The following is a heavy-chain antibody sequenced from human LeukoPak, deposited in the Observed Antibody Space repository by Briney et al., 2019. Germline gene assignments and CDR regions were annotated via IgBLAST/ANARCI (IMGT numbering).Heavy chain of an antibody. CDR3: ARGVDPGMTFDY. V-gene: IGHV3-23*01. Sequence: GGSLRLSCAASGFTFSSYAMSWVRQAPGKGLEWVSAISGSGGSTYYADSVKGRFTISRDNSKNTLYLQMNSLRAEDTAVYYCARGVDPGMTFDYWGQGTLVTVSS. D-gene: IGHD3-10*01. J-gene: IGHJ4*02. CDR1: GFTFSSYA. CDR2: ISGSGGST.